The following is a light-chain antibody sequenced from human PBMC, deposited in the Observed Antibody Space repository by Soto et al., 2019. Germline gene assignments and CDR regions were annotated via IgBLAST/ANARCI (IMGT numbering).Light chain of an antibody. CDR3: QQANSFPLT. CDR1: QGFSSC. Sequence: DIQMTQSPSSVSASVGDRVTITCRASQGFSSCLAWYQQKPGNAPKLLIYAASSLQSGVPPRFSGSGSGTHFTLTISSLQPEDFATYYCQQANSFPLTFGGGTKVEIK. CDR2: AAS. J-gene: IGKJ4*01. V-gene: IGKV1-12*01.